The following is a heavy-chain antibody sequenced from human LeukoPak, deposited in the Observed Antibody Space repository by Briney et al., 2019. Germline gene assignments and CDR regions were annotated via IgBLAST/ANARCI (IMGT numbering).Heavy chain of an antibody. Sequence: GASVKVSCKASGYTFTGYHMHWVRQAPGQGLEWMGWINPNSGGTNYAQKFQGRVTMTRDTSISTAYMELSRLRSDDTAVYYCARSHIVVVIAFDYYYMDVWGKGTTVTVSS. CDR3: ARSHIVVVIAFDYYYMDV. V-gene: IGHV1-2*02. CDR1: GYTFTGYH. J-gene: IGHJ6*03. D-gene: IGHD2-21*01. CDR2: INPNSGGT.